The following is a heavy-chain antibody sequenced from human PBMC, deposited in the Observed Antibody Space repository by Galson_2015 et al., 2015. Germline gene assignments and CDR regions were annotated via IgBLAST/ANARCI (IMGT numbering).Heavy chain of an antibody. CDR3: ARRAQHVWGSQNLDY. V-gene: IGHV5-51*01. Sequence: QSGAEVKKPGESLKISCKGSGYNFTTYWIAWVRQMPGKGLEWMGIIYPGDSDTRYSPSFQGQVTISADKSISTAYLQWSSLKASDTAIYYCARRAQHVWGSQNLDYWGQGTLVTVSS. J-gene: IGHJ4*02. D-gene: IGHD3-16*01. CDR1: GYNFTTYW. CDR2: IYPGDSDT.